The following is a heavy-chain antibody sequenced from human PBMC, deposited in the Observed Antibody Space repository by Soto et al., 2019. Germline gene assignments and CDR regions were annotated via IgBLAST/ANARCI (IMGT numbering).Heavy chain of an antibody. CDR1: GFTFSSYA. D-gene: IGHD3-10*01. V-gene: IGHV3-30-3*01. CDR2: ISYDGSNK. CDR3: ARETITMVYRGAFDI. J-gene: IGHJ3*02. Sequence: QVQLVESGGGVVQPGRSLRLSCAASGFTFSSYAMHWVRQAPGKGLEWVAVISYDGSNKYYADSVKGRFTISRDNSKNTLYLQMNSLRAEDTAVYYCARETITMVYRGAFDIWGQGTMVTVSS.